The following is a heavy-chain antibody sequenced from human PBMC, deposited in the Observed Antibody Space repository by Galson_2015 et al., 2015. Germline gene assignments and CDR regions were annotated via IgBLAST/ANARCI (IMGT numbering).Heavy chain of an antibody. D-gene: IGHD1-26*01. Sequence: SLRLSCAASGVTVSSNYMSWVRQAPGKGLEWVSVTYSGGSTYYADSVKGRFTISRDNSKNTLYLQMNSLRAEDTAVYYCAREYSGSYKYIDYWGQGTLVTVSS. CDR1: GVTVSSNY. J-gene: IGHJ4*02. CDR2: TYSGGST. V-gene: IGHV3-53*01. CDR3: AREYSGSYKYIDY.